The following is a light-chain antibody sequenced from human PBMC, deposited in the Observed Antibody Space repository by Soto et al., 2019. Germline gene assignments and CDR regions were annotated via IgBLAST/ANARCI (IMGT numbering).Light chain of an antibody. Sequence: DVQMTQSPSSLSASVGDRVTITCRASQGISSFLAWYQQIPGKVPKRLIYGASSLQSGVPSRFSGTGSGTEFTLTISSLQPEDFATYYCLQHNSYPPTFGQGTRLEIK. CDR2: GAS. V-gene: IGKV1-17*01. CDR3: LQHNSYPPT. J-gene: IGKJ5*01. CDR1: QGISSF.